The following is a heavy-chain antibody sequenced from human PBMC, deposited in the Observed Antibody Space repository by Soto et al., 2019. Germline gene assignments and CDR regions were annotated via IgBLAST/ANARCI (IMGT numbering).Heavy chain of an antibody. Sequence: QVQLVQSGAEVKKPGSSVKVSCKASGGTFSSYTISWVRQAPGQGLEWMGRIIPILGIANYAQKFQGRVMITADKSTSRAYMELSSLRSEDTVVYYCASTNTERFLEWLDYYYYYMDVWGKGTTVTVSS. CDR3: ASTNTERFLEWLDYYYYYMDV. J-gene: IGHJ6*03. D-gene: IGHD3-3*01. CDR2: IIPILGIA. V-gene: IGHV1-69*02. CDR1: GGTFSSYT.